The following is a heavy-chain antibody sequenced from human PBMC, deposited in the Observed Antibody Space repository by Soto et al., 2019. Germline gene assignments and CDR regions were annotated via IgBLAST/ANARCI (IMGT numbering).Heavy chain of an antibody. J-gene: IGHJ5*02. CDR1: GGSTSSGGYY. CDR3: VRQLGYCSGGSCQARADNWFDP. CDR2: IYYSGST. D-gene: IGHD2-15*01. Sequence: SETLSLTCTVSGGSTSSGGYYWSWIRQHPGKGLEWIGYIYYSGSTYYNPSLKSRVTISVDTSKNQFSLKLSSVTAADTAVYYCVRQLGYCSGGSCQARADNWFDPWGQGTRVTVSS. V-gene: IGHV4-31*03.